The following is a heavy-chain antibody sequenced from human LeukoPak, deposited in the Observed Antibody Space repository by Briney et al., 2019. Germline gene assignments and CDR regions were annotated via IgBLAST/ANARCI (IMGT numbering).Heavy chain of an antibody. J-gene: IGHJ4*02. D-gene: IGHD4-11*01. CDR1: GGTFSSYA. V-gene: IGHV1-69*05. CDR2: IIPIFGTA. Sequence: ASVKVSCKASGGTFSSYAIGRVRQAPGQGLEWMGGIIPIFGTANYAQKFQGRATVTTDESTSTAYMELSSLRSEDTAVYYCSRNWSNYGGEDYFDYWGERTRVSVSS. CDR3: SRNWSNYGGEDYFDY.